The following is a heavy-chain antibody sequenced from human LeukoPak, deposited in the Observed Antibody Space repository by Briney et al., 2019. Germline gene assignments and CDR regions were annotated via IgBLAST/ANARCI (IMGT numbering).Heavy chain of an antibody. CDR3: AIDTVDVTPSSVS. V-gene: IGHV4-39*02. CDR1: GGSISSSSYY. D-gene: IGHD4-23*01. CDR2: IYYSGST. J-gene: IGHJ5*02. Sequence: SETLSLTCTVSGGSISSSSYYWGWIRQPPGKGLEWIGSIYYSGSTYYNPSLKSRVTISVDTSKNQFSLKLSSVTAADTAVYYCAIDTVDVTPSSVSWGQGTLVTVSS.